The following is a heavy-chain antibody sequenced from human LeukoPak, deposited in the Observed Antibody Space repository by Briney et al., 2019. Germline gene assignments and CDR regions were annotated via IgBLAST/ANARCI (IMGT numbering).Heavy chain of an antibody. J-gene: IGHJ4*02. CDR1: GFIFGNFW. V-gene: IGHV3-7*04. Sequence: SGGSLRLSCEGSGFIFGNFWMSWVRQAPGKGLEWVANIKQDGSEKFYVDSVKGHFTISRDNTKNSLFLQMNSLRAEDTAVYYCAKDYYGPSGGIDYWGQGTLVTVSS. CDR3: AKDYYGPSGGIDY. D-gene: IGHD3-10*01. CDR2: IKQDGSEK.